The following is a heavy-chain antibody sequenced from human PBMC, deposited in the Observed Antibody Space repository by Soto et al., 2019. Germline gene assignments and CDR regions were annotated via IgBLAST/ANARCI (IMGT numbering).Heavy chain of an antibody. CDR1: GFTFSRYA. CDR2: ISGSGGST. D-gene: IGHD2-2*01. J-gene: IGHJ3*02. Sequence: PGGSLRLSCAASGFTFSRYAMSWVRQAPGKGLEWVSAISGSGGSTYYADSVKGRFTISRDNSKNTLYLQMNSLRAEDTAVYYCAKVAGRLGYCSSTSCPGDAFDIWGQGTMVTVSS. V-gene: IGHV3-23*01. CDR3: AKVAGRLGYCSSTSCPGDAFDI.